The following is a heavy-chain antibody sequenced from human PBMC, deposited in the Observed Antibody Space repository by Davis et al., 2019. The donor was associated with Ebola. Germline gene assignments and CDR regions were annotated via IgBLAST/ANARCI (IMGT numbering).Heavy chain of an antibody. CDR3: ARLVGGPDY. V-gene: IGHV3-72*01. CDR2: TRNKANSYTT. Sequence: PGGSLRLSCAASGFTFSDHYMDWVRQAPGKGLEWVGRTRNKANSYTTEYAASVKGRFTISRDDSKNSLYLQMNSLKTEDTAVYYCARLVGGPDYWGQGTLVTVSS. CDR1: GFTFSDHY. D-gene: IGHD1-26*01. J-gene: IGHJ4*02.